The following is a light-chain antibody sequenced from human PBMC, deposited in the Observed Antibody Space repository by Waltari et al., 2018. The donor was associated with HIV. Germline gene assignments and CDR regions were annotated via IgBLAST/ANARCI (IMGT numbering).Light chain of an antibody. CDR3: QSYDSSLRGSV. Sequence: QSVLTQPPSVSGAPGQRVTFSCTGSSSNIGAGYAVHWYPPLPGTAPNLLTYGNSNRPAGVPDRFSGFKSGTAASLAITGLQAEDEADYYCQSYDSSLRGSVFGGGTKLTVL. V-gene: IGLV1-40*01. J-gene: IGLJ2*01. CDR1: SSNIGAGYA. CDR2: GNS.